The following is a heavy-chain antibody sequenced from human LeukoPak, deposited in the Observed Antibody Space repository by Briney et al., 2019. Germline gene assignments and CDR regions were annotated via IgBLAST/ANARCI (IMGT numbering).Heavy chain of an antibody. V-gene: IGHV3-21*01. J-gene: IGHJ4*02. CDR1: GFTFSSYS. CDR3: AREDIVVVLAAPKGDFFDY. Sequence: GGSLRLSCAASGFTFSSYSMNWVRQAPGKGLEWVSSISSSSSYIYYADSVKGRFTISRDNAKNPLYLQMNSLRAEDTAVYYCAREDIVVVLAAPKGDFFDYWGQGTLVTVSS. D-gene: IGHD2-2*01. CDR2: ISSSSSYI.